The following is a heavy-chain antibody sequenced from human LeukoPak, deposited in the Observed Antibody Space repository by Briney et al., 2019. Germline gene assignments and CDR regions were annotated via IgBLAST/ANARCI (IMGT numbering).Heavy chain of an antibody. CDR2: ISPDGSTT. V-gene: IGHV3-74*01. J-gene: IGHJ4*02. D-gene: IGHD1-26*01. CDR1: GFTLRDHY. CDR3: ARPVGTTVSVDY. Sequence: PGGSLRLSCAGSGFTLRDHYMHWVRQAPGKGLVWASVISPDGSTTNYAEPVKGRFTISRDNAKNTLYLQMNSLRAEDTAVYYCARPVGTTVSVDYWGQGTLVTVSS.